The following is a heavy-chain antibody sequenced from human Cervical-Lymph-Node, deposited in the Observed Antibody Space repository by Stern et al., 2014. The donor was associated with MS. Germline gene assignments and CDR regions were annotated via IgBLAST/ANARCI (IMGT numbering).Heavy chain of an antibody. CDR3: ARGEEESSHWYPNYLDL. Sequence: QVQLQESGPRVVKPSETLSLTCTVFGGSITSDYWSWIRQPPGKGLEWIGKIYHSGITNYNPSLKSRVTISIDTSKRQFSLKLTSVTAADTAVYFCARGEEESSHWYPNYLDLWGPGTLVTVSA. CDR1: GGSITSDY. V-gene: IGHV4-59*01. D-gene: IGHD1-7*01. CDR2: IYHSGIT. J-gene: IGHJ5*02.